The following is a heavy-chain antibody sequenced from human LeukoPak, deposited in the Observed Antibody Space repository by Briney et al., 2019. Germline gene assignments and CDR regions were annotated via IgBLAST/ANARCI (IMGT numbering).Heavy chain of an antibody. V-gene: IGHV3-48*03. Sequence: GGSLRLSCAASGFSFSTYEMHWVRQAPGKGLEWVSYISSYSSPIYYADSVKGRFTISRDNAKNSLYLQMNSLRAEDTAVYYCARAPGYCSGGSCYSAYFDNWGQGTLVTVSS. CDR1: GFSFSTYE. CDR3: ARAPGYCSGGSCYSAYFDN. J-gene: IGHJ4*02. D-gene: IGHD2-15*01. CDR2: ISSYSSPI.